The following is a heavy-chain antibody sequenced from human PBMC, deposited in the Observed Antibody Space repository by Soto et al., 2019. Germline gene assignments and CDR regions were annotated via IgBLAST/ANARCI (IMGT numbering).Heavy chain of an antibody. CDR3: AKDSAPDYGNMYYYYMDV. D-gene: IGHD4-17*01. J-gene: IGHJ6*03. V-gene: IGHV3-23*01. CDR1: GFTFSSYA. Sequence: PGGSLRLSCAASGFTFSSYAMSWVRQAPGKGLEWVSAISGSGGSTYYADSVKGRFTISRDNSKNTLYLQMNSLRAEDTAVYYCAKDSAPDYGNMYYYYMDVWGKGTTVTVSS. CDR2: ISGSGGST.